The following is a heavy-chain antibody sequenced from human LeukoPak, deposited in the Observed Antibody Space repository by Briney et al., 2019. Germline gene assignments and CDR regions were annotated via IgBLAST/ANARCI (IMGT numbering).Heavy chain of an antibody. CDR2: TYYRCTGYN. CDR1: GDSLSSKSVT. V-gene: IGHV6-1*01. Sequence: SQALSVTCAISGDSLSSKSVTWKWIRYSPARGVEWRGRTYYRCTGYNDYVVSVRARITVNPVTSNNQFSLHLTSVTPEDTAVYYCARRLPHYDCFDPWGQGILVTVSS. J-gene: IGHJ5*02. CDR3: ARRLPHYDCFDP. D-gene: IGHD2-21*02.